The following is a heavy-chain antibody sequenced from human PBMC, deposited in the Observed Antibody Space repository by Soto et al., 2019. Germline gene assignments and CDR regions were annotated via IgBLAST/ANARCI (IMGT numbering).Heavy chain of an antibody. CDR2: IFDSGST. J-gene: IGHJ3*02. V-gene: IGHV4-59*01. Sequence: HVPLQESGPGLVKPSETLSLTCTVSGGSITTYYWNWIRQPPGKGLEWIGYIFDSGSTNYNPSLKSRVTFSLDTSKNQFSLKLSSVTAADTAVYYCARDRGASDSFDIWGQGTLVTVSS. CDR3: ARDRGASDSFDI. CDR1: GGSITTYY. D-gene: IGHD3-16*01.